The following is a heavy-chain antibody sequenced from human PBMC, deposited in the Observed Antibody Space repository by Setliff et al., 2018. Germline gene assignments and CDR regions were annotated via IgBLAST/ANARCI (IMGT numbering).Heavy chain of an antibody. D-gene: IGHD6-13*01. CDR3: TTAPLAAASTC. CDR1: GFTFSNAW. J-gene: IGHJ4*02. CDR2: IKSKTDGGTT. V-gene: IGHV3-15*01. Sequence: GGSLRLSCAASGFTFSNAWMSWVRQAPGKGLEWVGCIKSKTDGGTTDYAAPVKGRFTISRDDSKNTPYLQMNSLKTEDTAVYYCTTAPLAAASTCWGQGTLVTVSS.